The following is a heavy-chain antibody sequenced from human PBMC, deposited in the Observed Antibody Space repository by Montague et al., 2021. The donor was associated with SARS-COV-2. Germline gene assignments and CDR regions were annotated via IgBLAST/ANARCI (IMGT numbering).Heavy chain of an antibody. V-gene: IGHV4-59*01. CDR2: IFYNGDT. J-gene: IGHJ4*02. CDR3: ARARNICFIANCVNYFDL. CDR1: GGSISGYY. Sequence: SETLSLTCTVSGGSISGYYWTWIRQPPGKGLEWIGYIFYNGDTNYNPSLKSRVSMSLDTSKNHFPLRLSAVTAADTARYYCARARNICFIANCVNYFDLWGLGALVTVSS. D-gene: IGHD2-15*01.